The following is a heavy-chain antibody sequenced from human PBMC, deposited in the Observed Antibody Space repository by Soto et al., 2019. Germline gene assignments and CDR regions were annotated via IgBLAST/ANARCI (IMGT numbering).Heavy chain of an antibody. CDR1: GGSLREFGLF. CDR2: STYTGVT. Sequence: QVQLRESGPGLMQPSQTLSLTCTVSGGSLREFGLFWTWIRQRPGRGLEWIGYSTYTGVTYYSPSLQSRISISVDTSKNQFSLTLNSVTAADTAVYYCATDSGGPPLNRFDSWGHGTLVTVSS. V-gene: IGHV4-31*03. CDR3: ATDSGGPPLNRFDS. D-gene: IGHD3-16*01. J-gene: IGHJ5*01.